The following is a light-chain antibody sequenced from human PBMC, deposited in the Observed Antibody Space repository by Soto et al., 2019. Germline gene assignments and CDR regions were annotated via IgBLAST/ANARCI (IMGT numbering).Light chain of an antibody. V-gene: IGLV1-47*01. CDR2: NNN. J-gene: IGLJ3*02. CDR1: SSNIGSEY. CDR3: AAWYDSVTGV. Sequence: QSVLTQPPSASGTPGQTVTISCSGSSSNIGSEYVYWYQQFPGTAPRLLIYNNNRRPSGVPDRFSGSKSGTSASLAISGLRSEDEADYYCAAWYDSVTGVFCGGTQLTVL.